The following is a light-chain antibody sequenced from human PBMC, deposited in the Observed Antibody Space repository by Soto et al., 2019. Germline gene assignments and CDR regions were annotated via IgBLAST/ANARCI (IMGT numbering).Light chain of an antibody. CDR2: EVS. CDR3: TSYAGSNIPVV. Sequence: QSALTQPPSASGSPGQSVTISCTGTSSDVGGYNFVSWYQQHPGKAPKLMIYEVSKRPSGVPDRFSGSKSGNTASLTVSGFQADDEADYYCTSYAGSNIPVVFGGGTKVTVL. CDR1: SSDVGGYNF. V-gene: IGLV2-8*01. J-gene: IGLJ2*01.